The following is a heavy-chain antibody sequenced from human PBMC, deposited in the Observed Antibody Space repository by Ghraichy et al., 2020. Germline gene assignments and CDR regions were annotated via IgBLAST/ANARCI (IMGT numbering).Heavy chain of an antibody. CDR3: ARDLYDSSGYYYPFFDY. D-gene: IGHD3-22*01. J-gene: IGHJ4*02. CDR2: ISSSSNYI. V-gene: IGHV3-21*01. CDR1: GFTFSSCT. Sequence: GSLRLSCAASGFTFSSCTMNWVRQAPGKGLEWVSSISSSSNYIYYADSVKGRFTISRDNAKDSLYLQMISLRAEDTAVYYCARDLYDSSGYYYPFFDYWGQGTLVTVSS.